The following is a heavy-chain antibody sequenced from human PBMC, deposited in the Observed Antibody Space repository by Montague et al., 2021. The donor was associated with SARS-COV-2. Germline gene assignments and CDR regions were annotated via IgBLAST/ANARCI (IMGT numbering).Heavy chain of an antibody. CDR1: GGSISSSNYY. CDR2: IHHSGST. Sequence: SETLSLTSTVSGGSISSSNYYWGWIRQPPGKGLEWIGEIHHSGSTNYNPSLKSRVTMSVDRSKNHFSLRLSSVTAADTAMYYCARGGYGGWTGYYFDYWGQGTLVTVSS. D-gene: IGHD4/OR15-4a*01. J-gene: IGHJ4*02. CDR3: ARGGYGGWTGYYFDY. V-gene: IGHV4-39*07.